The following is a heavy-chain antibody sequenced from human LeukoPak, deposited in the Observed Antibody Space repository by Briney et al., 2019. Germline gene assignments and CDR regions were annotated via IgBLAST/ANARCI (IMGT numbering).Heavy chain of an antibody. V-gene: IGHV3-74*01. CDR3: ARDYSVYDDY. CDR2: INPDGGTT. CDR1: GYTFSRYW. D-gene: IGHD5/OR15-5a*01. Sequence: GGSLRLSCAGSGYTFSRYWIHWVRQAPGKGLVWVSRINPDGGTTSYADSVKGRFTISRDNAKNTLYLQMNSLSGEDTAVYYCARDYSVYDDYWGQGTL. J-gene: IGHJ4*02.